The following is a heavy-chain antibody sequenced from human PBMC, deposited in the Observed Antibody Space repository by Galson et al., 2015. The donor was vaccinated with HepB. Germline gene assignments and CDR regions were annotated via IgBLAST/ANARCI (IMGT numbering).Heavy chain of an antibody. D-gene: IGHD6-13*01. CDR3: ARDYFRGQQLAYMDV. J-gene: IGHJ6*03. Sequence: SLRLSCAASGFTFSSYAMHWVRQAPGKGLEWVAVISYDGSNKYYADSVKGRFTISRDNSKNTLYLQMNSLRAEDTAVYYCARDYFRGQQLAYMDVWGKGTTVTVPS. V-gene: IGHV3-30-3*01. CDR1: GFTFSSYA. CDR2: ISYDGSNK.